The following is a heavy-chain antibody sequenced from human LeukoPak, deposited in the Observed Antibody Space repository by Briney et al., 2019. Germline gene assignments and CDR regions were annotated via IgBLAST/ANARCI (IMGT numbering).Heavy chain of an antibody. CDR3: ASDIGTSGWYDY. Sequence: GGSLRLSCAASGFTFSDHYMDWVRQAPGKGLEWVGRIRNKANSYTTEYAASVKDRFTISRDDSKNSLYLQMNSLKTEDTAVYYCASDIGTSGWYDYWGQGTLVTVSS. D-gene: IGHD6-19*01. CDR1: GFTFSDHY. J-gene: IGHJ4*02. V-gene: IGHV3-72*01. CDR2: IRNKANSYTT.